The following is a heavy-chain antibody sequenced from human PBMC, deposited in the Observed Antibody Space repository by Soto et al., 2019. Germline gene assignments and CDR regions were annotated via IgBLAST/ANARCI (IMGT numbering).Heavy chain of an antibody. CDR1: GGTFSSYT. CDR3: ATDSSGYPVDY. CDR2: IIPILGIA. Sequence: SVKVSCKASGGTFSSYTISWVRQAPGQGLEWMGRIIPILGIANYAQKFQGRVTITADKSTSTAYMELSSLRSEDTAVYYCATDSSGYPVDYWGQGTLVTVSS. D-gene: IGHD3-22*01. V-gene: IGHV1-69*02. J-gene: IGHJ4*02.